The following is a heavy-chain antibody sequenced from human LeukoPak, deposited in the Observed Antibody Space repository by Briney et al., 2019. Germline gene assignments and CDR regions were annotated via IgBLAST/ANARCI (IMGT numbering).Heavy chain of an antibody. V-gene: IGHV3-23*01. CDR2: ISGSGGST. J-gene: IGHJ4*02. Sequence: PGGSLRLSCAASGFTVSSNYMSWVRQAPGKGLEWVSAISGSGGSTYYADSVKGRFTISRDNSKNTLYLQMNSLRAEDTAVYYCAKDRTMVRGAPYYFDYWGQGTLVTVSS. CDR3: AKDRTMVRGAPYYFDY. D-gene: IGHD3-10*01. CDR1: GFTVSSNY.